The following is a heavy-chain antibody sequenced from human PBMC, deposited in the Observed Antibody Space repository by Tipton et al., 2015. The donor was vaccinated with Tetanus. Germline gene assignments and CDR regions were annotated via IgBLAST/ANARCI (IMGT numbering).Heavy chain of an antibody. CDR2: INQSGST. J-gene: IGHJ5*02. CDR3: ATSGGGHCGAKCLINFFDP. Sequence: GLVKPSETLSLTCAVSGGSLSGFYWGWIRQPPGKGLEWIGEINQSGSTNDNPSLKSRVTISVGTSNNQLSLTLRSVTAADTAVYYCATSGGGHCGAKCLINFFDPWGQGTLVTVSS. CDR1: GGSLSGFY. D-gene: IGHD2-15*01. V-gene: IGHV4-34*01.